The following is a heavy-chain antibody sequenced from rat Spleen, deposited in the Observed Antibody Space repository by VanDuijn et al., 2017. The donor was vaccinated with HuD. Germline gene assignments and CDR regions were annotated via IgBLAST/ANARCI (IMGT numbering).Heavy chain of an antibody. V-gene: IGHV5S13*01. CDR1: GITFTNYD. D-gene: IGHD1-1*01. CDR3: VRLFRYYALMDA. CDR2: IGTGGGST. J-gene: IGHJ4*01. Sequence: EVQLVESGGGLVQPKESLKISCAASGITFTNYDMARAPRAPTKGLEWIASIGTGGGSTFYRDSVKGRFTISRDNAKNTQYLQMDSLRSEDTATYYCVRLFRYYALMDAWGQGASVTVSS.